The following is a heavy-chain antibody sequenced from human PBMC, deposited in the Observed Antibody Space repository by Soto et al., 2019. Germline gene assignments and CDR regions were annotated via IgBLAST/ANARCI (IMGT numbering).Heavy chain of an antibody. CDR1: GFTFSSYA. CDR2: IKGDGSDA. J-gene: IGHJ4*02. CDR3: ARDPVTSD. Sequence: GSLRLSCGASGFTFSSYAMSWVRQAPGKGLEWLGNIKGDGSDAHYVDSVNGRFTISRDNAGNSIYLQMNNLRAEDTAMYYCARDPVTSDWGQGTLVTVSS. V-gene: IGHV3-7*03.